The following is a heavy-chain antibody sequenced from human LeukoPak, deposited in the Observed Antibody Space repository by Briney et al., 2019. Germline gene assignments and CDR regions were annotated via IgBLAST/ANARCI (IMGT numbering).Heavy chain of an antibody. CDR1: GFTFSSHG. CDR3: AKGHPGTTRGNYYYYGMDV. Sequence: GRSLRLSCAVSGFTFSSHGMHWVRQAPGKGLEWVAVISFGGNNKYYADSVKGRFTISRDNSKNTLYLQMNSLRAEDTAVYYCAKGHPGTTRGNYYYYGMDVWGQGTTVTVSS. J-gene: IGHJ6*02. CDR2: ISFGGNNK. V-gene: IGHV3-30*18. D-gene: IGHD1-7*01.